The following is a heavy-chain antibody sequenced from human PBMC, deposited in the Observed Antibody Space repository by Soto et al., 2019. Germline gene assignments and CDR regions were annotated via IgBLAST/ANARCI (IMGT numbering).Heavy chain of an antibody. V-gene: IGHV2-5*02. J-gene: IGHJ4*02. D-gene: IGHD3-10*01. CDR2: IYWDDDK. Sequence: SGPTLVNPTQTLTLTCTFSGFSLSTSGVGVGWIRQPPGKALEWLALIYWDDDKRYSPSLKSRLTITKDTSKNQVVLTMTNMDPVDTATYYCAHRRTYYGSGSYYNVFDYWGQGTLVTVSS. CDR3: AHRRTYYGSGSYYNVFDY. CDR1: GFSLSTSGVG.